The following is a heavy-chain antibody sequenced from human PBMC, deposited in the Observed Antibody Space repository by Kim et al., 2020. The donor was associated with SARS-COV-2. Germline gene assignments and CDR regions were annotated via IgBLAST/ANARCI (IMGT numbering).Heavy chain of an antibody. V-gene: IGHV3-7*03. CDR3: ARVIDSSGYYYDQYFDY. CDR2: IKQDGSEK. J-gene: IGHJ4*02. D-gene: IGHD3-22*01. CDR1: EFTFSNSW. Sequence: GGSLRLSCAATEFTFSNSWMSWVRQAPGKGLEWVANIKQDGSEKYYVDSVKGRFTISRDNAKNSLYLQMNSLRAEDTXVXYCARVIDSSGYYYDQYFDYWXXGTPXTVSS.